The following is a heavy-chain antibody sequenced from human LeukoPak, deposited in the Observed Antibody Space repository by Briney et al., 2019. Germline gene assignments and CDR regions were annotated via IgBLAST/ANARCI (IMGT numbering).Heavy chain of an antibody. J-gene: IGHJ6*03. CDR3: ARENGGSYFYMDV. CDR2: IYTGDNT. V-gene: IGHV3-53*01. Sequence: GGSLRLSCAASGFTVSSNYMNWVRQAPGKGLEWVSVIYTGDNTYYADSVKGRFTISRGKSKNTLYLQMNSLRAEDTAVYYCARENGGSYFYMDVWGKGTTVTVSS. D-gene: IGHD1-1*01. CDR1: GFTVSSNY.